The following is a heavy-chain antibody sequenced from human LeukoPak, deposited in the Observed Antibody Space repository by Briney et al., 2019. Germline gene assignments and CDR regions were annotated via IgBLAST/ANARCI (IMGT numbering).Heavy chain of an antibody. CDR3: ARWPGYSSGWYEGYFDY. Sequence: ASVKVSCKASGYTFTSYGISWVRQAPGQGLEWMGWISAYNGNTNYAQKLQGRVTITTDTSTSTAYMELRSLRSDDTAVYYCARWPGYSSGWYEGYFDYWGQGTLVTVSS. D-gene: IGHD6-19*01. J-gene: IGHJ4*02. CDR2: ISAYNGNT. CDR1: GYTFTSYG. V-gene: IGHV1-18*01.